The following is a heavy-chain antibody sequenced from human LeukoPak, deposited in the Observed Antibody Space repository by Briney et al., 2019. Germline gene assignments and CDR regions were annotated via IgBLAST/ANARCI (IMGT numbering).Heavy chain of an antibody. CDR3: TTDPRH. CDR2: IKSDGKT. J-gene: IGHJ4*02. V-gene: IGHV3-15*01. CDR1: GLTFSNFW. Sequence: GGSLRLSCAASGLTFSNFWMSWVRQPPGKGLEWVGRIKSDGKTDYIAPVKGRFTISRDNSEDTVYLQMDSLKTEDTAVYYCTTDPRHWGQGTLVTVSS.